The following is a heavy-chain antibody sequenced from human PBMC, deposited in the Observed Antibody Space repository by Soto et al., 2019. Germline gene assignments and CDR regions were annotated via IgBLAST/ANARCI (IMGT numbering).Heavy chain of an antibody. CDR3: ARDYYGDYGPYYFDY. J-gene: IGHJ4*02. CDR2: IWYDGSNK. Sequence: GGSLRLSCAASGFTFSSYGMHWVRQAPGKGLEWVAVIWYDGSNKYYADSVKGRFTISRDNSKNTLYLQMNSLRAEDTAVYYCARDYYGDYGPYYFDYWGQGTLVTVSS. V-gene: IGHV3-33*01. CDR1: GFTFSSYG. D-gene: IGHD4-17*01.